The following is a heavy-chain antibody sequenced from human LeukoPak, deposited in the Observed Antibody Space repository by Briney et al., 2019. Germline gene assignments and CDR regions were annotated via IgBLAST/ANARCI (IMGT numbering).Heavy chain of an antibody. J-gene: IGHJ4*02. D-gene: IGHD1-26*01. V-gene: IGHV3-7*03. CDR2: IKQDGSEK. CDR3: ACALGSLRIDY. Sequence: GGSLRLSCAASGFTFSSYWMSWVRQAPGKGLEWVANIKQDGSEKYYVDSVKGRFTISRDNAKNSLYLQMSSLRSEDTAVYYCACALGSLRIDYWGQGTLVTVSS. CDR1: GFTFSSYW.